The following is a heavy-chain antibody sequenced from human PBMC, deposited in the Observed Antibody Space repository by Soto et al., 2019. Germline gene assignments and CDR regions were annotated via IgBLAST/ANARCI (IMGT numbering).Heavy chain of an antibody. CDR1: GLPFSSYG. J-gene: IGHJ6*02. CDR3: AKDIVVVPAPSGMCGMEV. V-gene: IGHV3-30*18. D-gene: IGHD2-2*01. Sequence: PGGSLRLSCAASGLPFSSYGMHWVRQAPGKGLEWVAVISYDGSNKYYADSVKGRFTIYRDNYKNTLYLQMNSLRAEDTAVYYCAKDIVVVPAPSGMCGMEVWGHGNTVTVSS. CDR2: ISYDGSNK.